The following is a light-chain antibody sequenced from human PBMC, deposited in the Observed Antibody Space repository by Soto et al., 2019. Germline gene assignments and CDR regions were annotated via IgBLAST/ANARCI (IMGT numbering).Light chain of an antibody. CDR2: GAS. Sequence: EIVLTQSPGTLSLSPGERATLSCRASQSVSRSFLAWYQQKPGQAPRLLIYGASSRANGIPDRFSGSGSGTDFTLTISRLEPEDSALYYCQQYDTSPRTFGQGTKLEI. J-gene: IGKJ2*01. V-gene: IGKV3-20*01. CDR3: QQYDTSPRT. CDR1: QSVSRSF.